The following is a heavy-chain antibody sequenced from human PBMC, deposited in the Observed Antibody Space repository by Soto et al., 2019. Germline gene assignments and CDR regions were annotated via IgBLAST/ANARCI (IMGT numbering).Heavy chain of an antibody. Sequence: QVQLQESGPGLVKPSETLSLTCTVSGGSISSYYWSWIRQPPGKGLEWIGYIYYSGSTNYNPSLTSRLPIAVDTPKTPFALRRSSAPAAGMAVYYCSRGHRPLTAHLFDYWGEGTQVSVST. CDR1: GGSISSYY. V-gene: IGHV4-59*12. CDR3: SRGHRPLTAHLFDY. J-gene: IGHJ4*02. D-gene: IGHD2-21*01. CDR2: IYYSGST.